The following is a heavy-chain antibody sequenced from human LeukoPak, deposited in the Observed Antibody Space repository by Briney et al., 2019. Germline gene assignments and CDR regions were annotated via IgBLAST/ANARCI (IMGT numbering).Heavy chain of an antibody. CDR2: IYTSGST. J-gene: IGHJ5*02. CDR3: AREGIGNWFDP. V-gene: IGHV4-61*02. CDR1: GGSISSGSYY. Sequence: SQTLSLTCTVSGGSISSGSYYWSWIRQPAGKGLEWIGRIYTSGSTNYNPSLKSRVTISVDTSKNQFSLKLSSVTAADTAVYYCAREGIGNWFDPWGQGTLVTVSS. D-gene: IGHD6-13*01.